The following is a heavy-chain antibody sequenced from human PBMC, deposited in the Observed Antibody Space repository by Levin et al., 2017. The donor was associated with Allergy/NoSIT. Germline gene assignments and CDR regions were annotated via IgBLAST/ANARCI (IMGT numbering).Heavy chain of an antibody. J-gene: IGHJ4*02. V-gene: IGHV2-70*11. CDR2: IDWDDDK. D-gene: IGHD3-10*01. CDR3: ARATNHYYGRGLDY. CDR1: GFSLTTSGMC. Sequence: SGPTLVKPTQTLTLTCTFSGFSLTTSGMCVSWIRQPPGNALEWLARIDWDDDKYYSTSLKTRLTISRDTSKNQVGLTMTSMDPVDTATYYCARATNHYYGRGLDYWGQGTPVTVSS.